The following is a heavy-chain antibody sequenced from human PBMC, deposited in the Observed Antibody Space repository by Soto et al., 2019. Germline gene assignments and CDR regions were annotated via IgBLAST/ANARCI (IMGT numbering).Heavy chain of an antibody. CDR3: ALLWCGELEAHAFDI. D-gene: IGHD3-10*01. CDR1: GFSLSTSGVG. V-gene: IGHV2-5*02. CDR2: IYWDDDK. J-gene: IGHJ3*02. Sequence: QITLKESGPTLVKPTQTLTLTCTFSGFSLSTSGVGVGWIRQPPGKALEWLALIYWDDDKRYSPSLKSRLTITKDTSKNQVVLTMTNMDPVDTASYYCALLWCGELEAHAFDIWGQGTMVTVSS.